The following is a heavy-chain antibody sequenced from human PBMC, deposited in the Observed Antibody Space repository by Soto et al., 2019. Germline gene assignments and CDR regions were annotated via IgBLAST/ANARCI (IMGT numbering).Heavy chain of an antibody. CDR2: IIPIFGTA. CDR3: ASTAAAGLDYYYYYGMDV. V-gene: IGHV1-69*01. Sequence: QVPLVQSGAEVKKPGSSVKVSCKASGGTFSSYAISWVRQAPGQGLEWMGGIIPIFGTANYAQKFQGRVTITADESTSTAYMELSSLRSEDTAVYYCASTAAAGLDYYYYYGMDVWGQGTTVTVSS. D-gene: IGHD6-13*01. J-gene: IGHJ6*02. CDR1: GGTFSSYA.